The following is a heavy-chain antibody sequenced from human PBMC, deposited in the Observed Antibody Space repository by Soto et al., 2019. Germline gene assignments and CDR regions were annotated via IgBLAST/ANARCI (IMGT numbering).Heavy chain of an antibody. Sequence: GSLRLSCAASGFTFSSYDMHWVRQATGKGLEWVSAIGTAGDTYYPGSVKGRFTISRENAKNSLYLQMNSLRAGDTAVYYCARVKSSITIFGPASYGMDVWGQGTTVTVSS. V-gene: IGHV3-13*01. J-gene: IGHJ6*02. D-gene: IGHD3-3*01. CDR3: ARVKSSITIFGPASYGMDV. CDR1: GFTFSSYD. CDR2: IGTAGDT.